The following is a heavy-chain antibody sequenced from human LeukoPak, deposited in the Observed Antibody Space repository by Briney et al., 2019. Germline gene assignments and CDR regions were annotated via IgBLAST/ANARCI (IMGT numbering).Heavy chain of an antibody. J-gene: IGHJ3*02. V-gene: IGHV3-30*04. CDR3: ATWIQLWSTTTDAFDI. CDR2: ISYDGSNK. CDR1: GFTFSSYA. Sequence: GRSLRLSCAASGFTFSSYAMHWVRQAPGKGLEWVAVISYDGSNKYYADSVKGRFTISRDNSKNTLYLQMSSLRAEDTAVYYCATWIQLWSTTTDAFDIWGQGTMVTVSS. D-gene: IGHD5-18*01.